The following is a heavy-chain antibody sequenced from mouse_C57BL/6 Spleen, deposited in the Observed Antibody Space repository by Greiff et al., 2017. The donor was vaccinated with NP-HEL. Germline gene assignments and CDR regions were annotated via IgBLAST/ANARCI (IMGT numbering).Heavy chain of an antibody. J-gene: IGHJ3*01. V-gene: IGHV1-15*01. CDR1: GYTFTDYE. CDR3: TRRRAYYSNLAWFAY. Sequence: QVQLKESGAELVRPGASVTLSCKASGYTFTDYEMHWVKQTPVHGLEWIGAIDPETGGTAYNQKFKGKAILTADKSSSTAYMELRILTSEDSAVYYCTRRRAYYSNLAWFAYWGQGTLVTVSA. D-gene: IGHD2-5*01. CDR2: IDPETGGT.